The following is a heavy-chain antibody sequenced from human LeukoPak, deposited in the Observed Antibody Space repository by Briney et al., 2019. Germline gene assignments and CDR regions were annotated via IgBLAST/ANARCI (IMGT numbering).Heavy chain of an antibody. CDR1: GFTFSSYG. CDR3: ARGNSGSSYVEYYYGMDV. Sequence: PGGSLRLSCAASGFTFSSYGMHWVRQAPGKGLEWVAVIWYDGSNKFYADSVKGRFTISRDNSKNTLYLQMNSLRAEDTAVYYCARGNSGSSYVEYYYGMDVWGQGTTVTVSS. D-gene: IGHD1-26*01. J-gene: IGHJ6*02. V-gene: IGHV3-33*01. CDR2: IWYDGSNK.